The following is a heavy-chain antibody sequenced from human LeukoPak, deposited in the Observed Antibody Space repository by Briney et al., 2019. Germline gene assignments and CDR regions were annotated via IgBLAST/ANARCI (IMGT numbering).Heavy chain of an antibody. CDR2: ISHDGSNE. CDR3: AKGLDGYNYGAAGS. D-gene: IGHD5-24*01. J-gene: IGHJ4*02. V-gene: IGHV3-30*02. CDR1: GFTFNVYA. Sequence: PGGSLRLSCATSGFTFNVYAMHWLRQAPGKGLEWVAFISHDGSNEYYAASVEGRFTISRDNSKNTLNLQMNRLTTEDTAFYFCAKGLDGYNYGAAGSGGQGTLVTVP.